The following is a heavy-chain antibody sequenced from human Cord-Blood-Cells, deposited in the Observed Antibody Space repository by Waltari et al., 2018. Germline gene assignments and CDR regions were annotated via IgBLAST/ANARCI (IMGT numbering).Heavy chain of an antibody. Sequence: QLQLQESGPGLVKPSETLSLTCTVSGGSISSISYYWGWIRQPPGKGLEWIGSIYYSGSTYYNPSLKSRVTISVDTSKNQFSLKLSSVTAADTAVYYCARRGVAAALDYWGQGTLVTVSS. CDR2: IYYSGST. D-gene: IGHD6-13*01. CDR1: GGSISSISYY. CDR3: ARRGVAAALDY. J-gene: IGHJ4*02. V-gene: IGHV4-39*01.